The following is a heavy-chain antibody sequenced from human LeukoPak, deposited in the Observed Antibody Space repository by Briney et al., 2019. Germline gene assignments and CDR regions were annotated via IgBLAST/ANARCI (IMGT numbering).Heavy chain of an antibody. Sequence: GGSLRLSCAASGFTFSSYEMNWVRQAPGKGLEWVSYISSSGSTIYYADSVKGRFTISRDNAKNSLYLQMNSLRAEDTAVYYCARDPGIAVAGTFAYYYYYMDVWGKGTTVTVSS. CDR1: GFTFSSYE. CDR2: ISSSGSTI. J-gene: IGHJ6*03. D-gene: IGHD6-19*01. CDR3: ARDPGIAVAGTFAYYYYYMDV. V-gene: IGHV3-48*03.